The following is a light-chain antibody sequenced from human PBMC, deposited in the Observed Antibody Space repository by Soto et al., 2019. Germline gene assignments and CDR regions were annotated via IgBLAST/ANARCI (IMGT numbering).Light chain of an antibody. J-gene: IGKJ2*03. Sequence: DIVMTQSPDSLAVSLGERATINCKSSQNILYSSNNKNYFAWYQQKPGQPPKLLISWASTRESGVPDRFSGSGSGTDFTLTISSLQAEDVAVYYCQQYYSTPPSFGQGTKLEIK. CDR2: WAS. CDR1: QNILYSSNNKNY. CDR3: QQYYSTPPS. V-gene: IGKV4-1*01.